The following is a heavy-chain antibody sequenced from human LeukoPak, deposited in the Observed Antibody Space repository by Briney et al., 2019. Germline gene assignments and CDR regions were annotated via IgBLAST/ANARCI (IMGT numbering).Heavy chain of an antibody. Sequence: PSETLSLTRTVSGGSISGYYWSWIRQPPGKGLEWIGHIYYTGSTSYNPSLKSRVTISVDTSKNPFSLKLSYVNAADTAVYYCARYISSGLDYWGQGTLVTVSS. V-gene: IGHV4-59*08. CDR2: IYYTGST. CDR1: GGSISGYY. CDR3: ARYISSGLDY. J-gene: IGHJ4*02. D-gene: IGHD6-6*01.